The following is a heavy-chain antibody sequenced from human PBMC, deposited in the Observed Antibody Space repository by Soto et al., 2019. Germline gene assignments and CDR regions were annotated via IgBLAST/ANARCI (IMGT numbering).Heavy chain of an antibody. CDR1: GFTFSTYA. V-gene: IGHV3-23*01. CDR2: ITGSGGST. J-gene: IGHJ4*02. D-gene: IGHD4-17*01. CDR3: AKDRYGDYGGTDY. Sequence: PVGSLRLSCAASGFTFSTYAMIWVRQAPGKGLEWVSVITGSGGSTYYADSVKGRFTISRDTSKNTLFLQMNSLRAEDTAVYYCAKDRYGDYGGTDYWGQGTMVTVSS.